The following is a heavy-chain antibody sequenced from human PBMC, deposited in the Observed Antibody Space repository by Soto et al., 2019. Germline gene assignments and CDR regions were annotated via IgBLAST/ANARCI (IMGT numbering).Heavy chain of an antibody. CDR3: AREIYNSGWSVYYYYGMDV. Sequence: GASVKVSCKASGYTFTGYYMHWVRQAPGQGLEWMGWINPNSGGTNYAQKFQGRVTMTRDTSISTAYMELSRLRSDDTAVYYCAREIYNSGWSVYYYYGMDVWGQGTTVTV. V-gene: IGHV1-2*02. D-gene: IGHD6-19*01. CDR2: INPNSGGT. CDR1: GYTFTGYY. J-gene: IGHJ6*02.